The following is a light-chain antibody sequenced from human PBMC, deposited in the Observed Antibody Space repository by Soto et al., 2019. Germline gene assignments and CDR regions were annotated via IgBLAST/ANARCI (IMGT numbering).Light chain of an antibody. CDR1: SGDVASYNY. J-gene: IGLJ1*01. Sequence: QSVLTQPASVSGSPGQSITISCTGTSGDVASYNYVSWYQQHPGKAPQVLIYDVSSRPSGISSRFSGSKSGNTASLTISGPQAEDEVDYYCSSYSSSLSRYVFGTGTKVNVL. CDR2: DVS. V-gene: IGLV2-14*01. CDR3: SSYSSSLSRYV.